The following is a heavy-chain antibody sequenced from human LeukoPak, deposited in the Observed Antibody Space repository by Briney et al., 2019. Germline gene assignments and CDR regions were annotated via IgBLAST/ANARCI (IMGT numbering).Heavy chain of an antibody. V-gene: IGHV1-8*01. J-gene: IGHJ4*02. CDR3: ATGDGGSGWYVTWIDY. CDR2: MNPNSGNT. D-gene: IGHD6-19*01. CDR1: GYTFTSYD. Sequence: ASVKVSCKASGYTFTSYDINWVRQATGQGLEWMGWMNPNSGNTGYAQKFQGRVTMARNTSISTAYMELSSLRSEDTAVYYCATGDGGSGWYVTWIDYWGQGTLVTVSS.